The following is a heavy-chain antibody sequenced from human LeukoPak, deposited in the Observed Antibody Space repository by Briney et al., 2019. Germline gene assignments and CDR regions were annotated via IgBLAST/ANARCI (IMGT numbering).Heavy chain of an antibody. V-gene: IGHV4-61*01. CDR2: IYYSGST. Sequence: SETLSLTCTVSGVSVSSGSYYWSWIRQPPGKGLEWIGYIYYSGSTNYNPSLKSRVTISVDTSKNQFSLKLSSVTAADTAVYYCATRSTIFGVVIDPYFDYWGQGTLVTVSS. D-gene: IGHD3-3*01. CDR1: GVSVSSGSYY. J-gene: IGHJ4*02. CDR3: ATRSTIFGVVIDPYFDY.